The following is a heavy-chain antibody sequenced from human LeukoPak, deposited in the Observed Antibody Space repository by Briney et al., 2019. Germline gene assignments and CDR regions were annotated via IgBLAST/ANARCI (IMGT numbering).Heavy chain of an antibody. D-gene: IGHD3-22*01. V-gene: IGHV5-51*01. CDR1: GYSFTSYW. Sequence: GESLKISCKGSGYSFTSYWIGWVRQMPGKGLEWMGIIYPGDSDTRYSPSFQGQVTTSADKSISTAYLQWSTLRASDTAIYYCARHSYDSSDSHYMDVWGKGTTVTISS. J-gene: IGHJ6*03. CDR2: IYPGDSDT. CDR3: ARHSYDSSDSHYMDV.